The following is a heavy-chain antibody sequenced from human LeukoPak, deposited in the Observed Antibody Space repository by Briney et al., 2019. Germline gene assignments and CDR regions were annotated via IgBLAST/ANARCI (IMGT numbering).Heavy chain of an antibody. D-gene: IGHD2-15*01. CDR2: INPSGGST. CDR3: ARGSVGYCSGGSCYTYYFDY. CDR1: GYTFTSYY. J-gene: IGHJ4*02. Sequence: ASVKVSCKASGYTFTSYYMHWVRQAPGQGLEWMGIINPSGGSTSYAQKFQGRVTMTRDTSTGTVYMGLSSLRSEDTAVYYCARGSVGYCSGGSCYTYYFDYWGQGTLVTVSS. V-gene: IGHV1-46*01.